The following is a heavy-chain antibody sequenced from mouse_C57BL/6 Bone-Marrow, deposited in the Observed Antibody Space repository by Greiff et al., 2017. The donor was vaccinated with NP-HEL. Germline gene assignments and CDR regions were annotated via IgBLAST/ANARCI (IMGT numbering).Heavy chain of an antibody. CDR3: ARKGEIGSYVGYFDV. Sequence: QVHVKQSGPGLVQPSQSLSITCTVSGFSLTSYGVHWVRQSPGKGLEWLGVIWSGGSTDYNAAFISRLSISKDNSKSQVFFKRNSLQADDTAIYYCARKGEIGSYVGYFDVWGTGTTVTVSS. CDR2: IWSGGST. J-gene: IGHJ1*03. V-gene: IGHV2-2*01. CDR1: GFSLTSYG. D-gene: IGHD1-1*02.